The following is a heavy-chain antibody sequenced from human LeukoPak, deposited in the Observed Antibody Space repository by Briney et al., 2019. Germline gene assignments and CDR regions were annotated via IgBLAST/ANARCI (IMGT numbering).Heavy chain of an antibody. CDR1: GGSFSGYY. Sequence: SETLSLTCAVYGGSFSGYYWSWIRQPPGKGLEWIGEINHSGSTNHNPSLKSRVSLSVDTSRNQFSLRLTSVTAADSAIYYCARRWDRIRYDEYFDYWGQGMLVTVSS. V-gene: IGHV4-34*01. D-gene: IGHD3-16*01. CDR2: INHSGST. CDR3: ARRWDRIRYDEYFDY. J-gene: IGHJ4*02.